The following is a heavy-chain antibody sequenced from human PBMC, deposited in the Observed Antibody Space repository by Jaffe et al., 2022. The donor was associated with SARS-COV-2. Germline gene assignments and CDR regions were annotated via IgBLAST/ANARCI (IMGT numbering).Heavy chain of an antibody. CDR3: ARDPIAVAPGPYGGGDYYYYYMDV. CDR1: GYTFTSYA. D-gene: IGHD6-19*01. V-gene: IGHV7-4-1*02. J-gene: IGHJ6*03. CDR2: INTNTGNP. Sequence: QVQLVQSGSELKKPGASVKVSCKASGYTFTSYAMNWVRQAPGQGLEWMGWINTNTGNPTYAQGFTGRFVFSLDTSVSTAYLQISSLKAEDTAVYYCARDPIAVAPGPYGGGDYYYYYMDVWGKGTTVTVSS.